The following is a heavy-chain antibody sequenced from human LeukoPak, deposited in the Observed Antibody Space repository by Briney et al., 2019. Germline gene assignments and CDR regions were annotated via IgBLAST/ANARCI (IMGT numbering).Heavy chain of an antibody. Sequence: ASVKVSCKASKYTLTGYYMHWVRQAPGQGLEWMGWINLNSGGTNYAQKFQGRVTMTRDTSISTVYMELSSLRSDDTAVYYCARGADYGDWWDYYYYMDVWGKGTTVTISS. CDR2: INLNSGGT. D-gene: IGHD4-17*01. J-gene: IGHJ6*03. CDR1: KYTLTGYY. CDR3: ARGADYGDWWDYYYYMDV. V-gene: IGHV1-2*02.